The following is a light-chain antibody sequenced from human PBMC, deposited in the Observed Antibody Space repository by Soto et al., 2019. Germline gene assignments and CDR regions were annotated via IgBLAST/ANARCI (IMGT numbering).Light chain of an antibody. J-gene: IGLJ1*01. V-gene: IGLV2-14*03. CDR3: CSYADGSIYF. CDR1: SSDVGSYDY. CDR2: YVD. Sequence: QSALTQPASVSESPGQSITISCTGTSSDVGSYDYVSWYLQYPDKAPQLLIYYVDHRPSGVSSRFSGSKSGNTASLTISGLQAEDEGDYYCCSYADGSIYFFGTGTKLTVL.